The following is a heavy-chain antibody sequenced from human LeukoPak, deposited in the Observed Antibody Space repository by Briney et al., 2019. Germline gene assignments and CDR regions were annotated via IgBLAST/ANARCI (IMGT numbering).Heavy chain of an antibody. V-gene: IGHV3-53*01. CDR3: ARGVPAGNFDY. Sequence: PGGSLRLSCAASGFTVSSNYMSWVRQAPGKGLEWVSVIYSGGSTYYADSVKGRLTISRDNSKNTLYLQMNSLRAEDTAVYYCARGVPAGNFDYWGQGTLVTVSS. CDR1: GFTVSSNY. J-gene: IGHJ4*02. D-gene: IGHD2-2*01. CDR2: IYSGGST.